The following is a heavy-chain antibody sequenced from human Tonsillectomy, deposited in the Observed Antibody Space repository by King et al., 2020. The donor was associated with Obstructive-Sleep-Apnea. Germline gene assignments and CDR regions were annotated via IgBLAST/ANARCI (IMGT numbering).Heavy chain of an antibody. CDR1: GFTISSYA. CDR3: AKVSASSGSRMFDP. V-gene: IGHV3-23*01. Sequence: VKSGGSLRLSCAAYGFTISSYAMTRVRQAPRKGLEWVSTISGSSGSTYYADSVKGRFTISRDNSKNTLYLQMNSLRAEDTAVYYCAKVSASSGSRMFDPWGQGTLVTVSS. CDR2: ISGSSGST. D-gene: IGHD3-10*01. J-gene: IGHJ5*02.